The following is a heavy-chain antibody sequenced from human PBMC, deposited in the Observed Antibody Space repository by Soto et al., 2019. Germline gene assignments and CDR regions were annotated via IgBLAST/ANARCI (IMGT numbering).Heavy chain of an antibody. V-gene: IGHV4-39*02. CDR1: GGSITGGSISSTTYY. CDR2: FFIGGNT. Sequence: PSETLSLTCTVSGGSITGGSISSTTYYWGWMRQPPGKGLEWIASFFIGGNTYYNPSLKSRVTTSVDTSKNQFSLKLSSVTAADTAVYFCAGEPKGGPAAGAIEIWGQGTMVT. D-gene: IGHD6-25*01. CDR3: AGEPKGGPAAGAIEI. J-gene: IGHJ3*02.